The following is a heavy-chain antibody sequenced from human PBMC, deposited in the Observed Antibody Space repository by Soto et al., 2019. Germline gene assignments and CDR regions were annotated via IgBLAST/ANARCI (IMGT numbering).Heavy chain of an antibody. CDR3: AREVRQGAIHFDY. CDR2: ITNYNANT. D-gene: IGHD1-26*01. J-gene: IGHJ4*02. CDR1: GYPFASYG. V-gene: IGHV1-18*01. Sequence: GASVKVSCTASGYPFASYGSSWVRHAPGEGLEWMGWITNYNANTNYAQNFEGRVTMTTDTSTNTAYMDRRSLRSDDTAVYYCAREVRQGAIHFDYWGQGTLVTVSS.